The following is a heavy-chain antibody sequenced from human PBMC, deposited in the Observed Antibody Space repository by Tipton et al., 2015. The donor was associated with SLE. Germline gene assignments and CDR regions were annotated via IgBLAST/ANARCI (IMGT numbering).Heavy chain of an antibody. CDR2: IGTRSYYI. CDR1: GFIFDLYE. CDR3: ARIGTTGSFEGFDR. J-gene: IGHJ1*01. Sequence: GSLRLSCAASGFIFDLYEMNWVRQAPGKGLEWISFIGTRSYYIYYADSVKGRFTVSRDNANKSLYLQMTRLRVDDTAVYFCARIGTTGSFEGFDRWGQGTLVTVSS. V-gene: IGHV3-21*05. D-gene: IGHD1-26*01.